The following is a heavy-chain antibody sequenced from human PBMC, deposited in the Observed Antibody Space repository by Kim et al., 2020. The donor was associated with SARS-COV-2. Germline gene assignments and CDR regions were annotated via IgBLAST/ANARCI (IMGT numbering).Heavy chain of an antibody. D-gene: IGHD2-8*01. Sequence: GGSLRLSCAASGFAFNSFWMHCVRQVPGKGLVWVSRINGDGTTINYADSVKGRFIISRDNAKKMVYLQMSSLTAEDSALYYCARVYGPYTLDVWGQGTMV. V-gene: IGHV3-74*01. CDR3: ARVYGPYTLDV. CDR2: INGDGTTI. CDR1: GFAFNSFW. J-gene: IGHJ3*01.